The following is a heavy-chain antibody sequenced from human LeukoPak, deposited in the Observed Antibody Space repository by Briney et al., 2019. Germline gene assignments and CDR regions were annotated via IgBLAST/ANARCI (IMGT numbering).Heavy chain of an antibody. CDR1: GFTFSSYW. J-gene: IGHJ4*02. CDR2: ISSSSSYI. V-gene: IGHV3-21*01. Sequence: GGSLRLSCAASGFTFSSYWMHWVRQAPGKGLEWVSSISSSSSYIYYADSVKGRFTISRDNAKNSLYLQMNSLRAEDTAVYYCARDPYVGAIDYWGQGTLVTVSS. CDR3: ARDPYVGAIDY. D-gene: IGHD1-26*01.